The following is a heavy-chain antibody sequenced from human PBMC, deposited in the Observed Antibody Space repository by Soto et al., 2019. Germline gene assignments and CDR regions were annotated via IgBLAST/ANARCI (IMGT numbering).Heavy chain of an antibody. CDR1: GGSISSYY. CDR2: IYYSGST. V-gene: IGHV4-59*08. J-gene: IGHJ3*02. D-gene: IGHD1-1*01. Sequence: SETLSLTCTVSGGSISSYYWSWIRQPPGKGLEWIGYIYYSGSTNYNPSLKSRATISVDTSKNQFSLKLSSVTAAYTAVYYCADPAARALEAFDIRGQGTMVTVS. CDR3: ADPAARALEAFDI.